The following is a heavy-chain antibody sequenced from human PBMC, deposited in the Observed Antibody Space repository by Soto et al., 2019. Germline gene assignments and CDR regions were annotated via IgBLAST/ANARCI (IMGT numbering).Heavy chain of an antibody. V-gene: IGHV3-30*03. D-gene: IGHD1-26*01. CDR1: GFNFSAYG. CDR3: RVGVAD. CDR2: LSFDASKK. J-gene: IGHJ4*02. Sequence: QVQLVESGGGVVQPGRSLRLSCAASGFNFSAYGMHWVRQAPGTGLELVALLSFDASKKYYADSVKGRFTISRDTSRNTLYLQLNSLSVESTAVYYCRVGVADWGQGTRVTVSS.